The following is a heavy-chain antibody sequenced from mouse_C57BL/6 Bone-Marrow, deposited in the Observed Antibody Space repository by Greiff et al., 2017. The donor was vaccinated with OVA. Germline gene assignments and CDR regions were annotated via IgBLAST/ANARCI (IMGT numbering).Heavy chain of an antibody. V-gene: IGHV1-72*01. CDR1: GYTFTSYW. D-gene: IGHD2-3*01. Sequence: QVQLQQPGAELVKPGASVKLSCKASGYTFTSYWMHWVKQRPGRGLEWIGNIDPNGGGTKYNEKFKSKATLTVDKPSSTAYMQLSSLTSEDAAVYYCARKSGYSVDYWGQGTAPTVTS. CDR3: ARKSGYSVDY. J-gene: IGHJ2*01. CDR2: IDPNGGGT.